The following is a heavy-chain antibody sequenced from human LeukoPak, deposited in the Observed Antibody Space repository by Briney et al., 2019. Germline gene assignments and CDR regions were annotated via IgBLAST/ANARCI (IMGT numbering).Heavy chain of an antibody. CDR2: IYHSGST. D-gene: IGHD5-18*01. J-gene: IGHJ6*02. V-gene: IGHV4-59*12. CDR1: GGSISSYY. CDR3: ARGPGYSYGPPYYYYGMDV. Sequence: PSETLSLTCTVSGGSISSYYWSWIRQPPGKGLEWIGYIYHSGSTYYNPSLKSRVTISVDRSKNQFSLKLSSVTAADTAVYYCARGPGYSYGPPYYYYGMDVWGQGTTVTVSS.